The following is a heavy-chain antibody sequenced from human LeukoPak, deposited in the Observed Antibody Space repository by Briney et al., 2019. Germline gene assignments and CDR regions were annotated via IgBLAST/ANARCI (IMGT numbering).Heavy chain of an antibody. CDR1: GFIFTNYF. Sequence: PGGSLRLSCAASGFIFTNYFMSWVRQAPGKGLEWVASIKHDGSEKYYVDSVRGRFTISRDNTMNSLYLQMSSLRAEDTAVYYCAKVSFWNYVGWGYFDYWGQGTLVTVSS. D-gene: IGHD1-7*01. J-gene: IGHJ4*02. V-gene: IGHV3-7*01. CDR2: IKHDGSEK. CDR3: AKVSFWNYVGWGYFDY.